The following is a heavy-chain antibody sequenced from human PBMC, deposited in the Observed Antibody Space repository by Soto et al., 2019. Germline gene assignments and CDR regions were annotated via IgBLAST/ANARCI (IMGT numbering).Heavy chain of an antibody. CDR3: ARERQWLPFDY. CDR2: ISYDGSNK. D-gene: IGHD6-19*01. J-gene: IGHJ4*02. CDR1: GFTFSSYG. Sequence: PGGSLRLSCAASGFTFSSYGMHWVRQAPGKGLEWVAVISYDGSNKYYADSVKGRFTISRDNSKNTLYLQMNSLRAEDTAVYYCARERQWLPFDYWGQGILVTVSS. V-gene: IGHV3-30*03.